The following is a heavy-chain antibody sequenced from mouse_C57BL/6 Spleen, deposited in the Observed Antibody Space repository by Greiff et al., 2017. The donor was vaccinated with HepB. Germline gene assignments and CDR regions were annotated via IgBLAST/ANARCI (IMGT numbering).Heavy chain of an antibody. Sequence: EVQVVESGGGFVQSGRSLRLSCATSGFTFNDFYMEWVRQAPGKGLEWIAESRNKASDYTTEYSASVKGRFIVSRDTAQSILYLQMNALRAEDTAIYYCARDYWGPMDYWGQGTSVTVSS. CDR1: GFTFNDFY. CDR3: ARDYWGPMDY. J-gene: IGHJ4*01. D-gene: IGHD4-1*01. CDR2: SRNKASDYTT. V-gene: IGHV7-1*01.